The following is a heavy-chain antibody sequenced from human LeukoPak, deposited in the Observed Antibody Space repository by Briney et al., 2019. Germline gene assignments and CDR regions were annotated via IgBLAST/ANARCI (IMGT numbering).Heavy chain of an antibody. CDR2: VNSDGSST. CDR1: GFTFSSYW. CDR3: ARDFGIAVAGRFDY. V-gene: IGHV3-74*01. J-gene: IGHJ4*02. D-gene: IGHD6-19*01. Sequence: GGSLRLSCAASGFTFSSYWMHWVRQAPGKGLVWVSRVNSDGSSTSYADSVKGRFTISRDNAKNTLYLQMNSLRAEDTAVYYCARDFGIAVAGRFDYWGQGTLVTVSS.